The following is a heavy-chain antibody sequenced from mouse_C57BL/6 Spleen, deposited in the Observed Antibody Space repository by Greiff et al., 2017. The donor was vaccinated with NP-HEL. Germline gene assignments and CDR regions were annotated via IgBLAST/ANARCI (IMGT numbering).Heavy chain of an antibody. CDR3: TVGDYDYEEYYCDD. V-gene: IGHV1-15*01. J-gene: IGHJ2*01. Sequence: QVQLQQSGAELVRPGASVTLSCKASGYPFTDYEMHWVKQTPVHGLEWIGAIDPETGGTASNQKFKGTAILTADKSSSTYYMERRSLTSEDSAVYYWTVGDYDYEEYYCDDWGQGTTLTVSS. D-gene: IGHD2-4*01. CDR1: GYPFTDYE. CDR2: IDPETGGT.